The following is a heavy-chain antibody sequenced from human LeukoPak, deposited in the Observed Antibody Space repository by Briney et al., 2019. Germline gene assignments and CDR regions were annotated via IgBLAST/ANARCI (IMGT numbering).Heavy chain of an antibody. V-gene: IGHV4-59*08. CDR2: IYYSGST. J-gene: IGHJ4*02. D-gene: IGHD5-24*01. CDR3: ARLFRPEMAIDY. Sequence: SETLSLTCTVSGGSISSYYWSWIRQPPGKGLEWIGYIYYSGSTNYNPSLKSRVTISVDTSKNQFSLKLSSVTAADTAVYYCARLFRPEMAIDYWGQGTLVTVSS. CDR1: GGSISSYY.